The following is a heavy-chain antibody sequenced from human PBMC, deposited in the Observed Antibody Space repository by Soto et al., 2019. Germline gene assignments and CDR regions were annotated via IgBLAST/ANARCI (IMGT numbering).Heavy chain of an antibody. J-gene: IGHJ5*02. Sequence: EVQLLESGGGLVQPGGSLRVSCAASGFTFANSVMSWVRQAPGKGLEWVSAVSGSGGSTYYADSVKGRFTISRDNSQNPLYLQMKSLGAEDTGVYFCAKGRGGGATRELPWGQGTLVTVSS. V-gene: IGHV3-23*01. CDR2: VSGSGGST. D-gene: IGHD1-26*01. CDR3: AKGRGGGATRELP. CDR1: GFTFANSV.